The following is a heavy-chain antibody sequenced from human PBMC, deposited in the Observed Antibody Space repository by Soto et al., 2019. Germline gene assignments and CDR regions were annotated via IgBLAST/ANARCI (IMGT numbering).Heavy chain of an antibody. CDR1: GGSISSSSYY. Sequence: PSETLSLTCTVSGGSISSSSYYWGWIRQPPGKGLEWIGSIYYSGSTYYNPSLKSRVTISVYTSKNQFSLKLSSVTAEDTAVYYCARGGITMIVVVIDDDAFDIWGQGTMVTVSS. CDR2: IYYSGST. D-gene: IGHD3-22*01. J-gene: IGHJ3*02. V-gene: IGHV4-39*01. CDR3: ARGGITMIVVVIDDDAFDI.